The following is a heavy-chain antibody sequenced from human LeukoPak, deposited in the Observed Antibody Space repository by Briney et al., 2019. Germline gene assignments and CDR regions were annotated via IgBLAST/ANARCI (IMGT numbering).Heavy chain of an antibody. CDR3: SSGLLGGGYLSYYYIDV. Sequence: GGSLRLSCAASGFTFSSYSMNWVRQAPGRGLEWVSSISSSSSYIYYADSVKGRFTISRDNAKNSMYLQMNSLRAEDTAVYYCSSGLLGGGYLSYYYIDVWGTGTTVTISS. D-gene: IGHD5-12*01. V-gene: IGHV3-21*01. CDR2: ISSSSSYI. CDR1: GFTFSSYS. J-gene: IGHJ6*03.